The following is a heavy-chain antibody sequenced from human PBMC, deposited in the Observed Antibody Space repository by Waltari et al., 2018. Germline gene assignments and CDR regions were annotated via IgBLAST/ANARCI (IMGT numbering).Heavy chain of an antibody. J-gene: IGHJ4*02. Sequence: EVQLLESGGGLVQPGGSLRLSCAASGFTFSSYAMSWVRQAPGQGLEWVSAISGSGGSTYYADSVKGRSTISRDNSKNTLYLQMNSLRAEDTAVYYCAKRGAGSGWYGGVRDYFDYWGQGTLVTVSS. V-gene: IGHV3-23*01. D-gene: IGHD6-19*01. CDR2: ISGSGGST. CDR1: GFTFSSYA. CDR3: AKRGAGSGWYGGVRDYFDY.